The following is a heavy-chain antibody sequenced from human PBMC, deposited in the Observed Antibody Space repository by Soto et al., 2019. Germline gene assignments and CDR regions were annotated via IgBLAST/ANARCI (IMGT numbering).Heavy chain of an antibody. CDR3: ARVPYYYGSGSYYWFDP. D-gene: IGHD3-10*01. V-gene: IGHV1-69*02. CDR1: GGTFSSYT. CDR2: IIPILGIA. J-gene: IGHJ5*02. Sequence: QVQLVQSGAEVKKPGSSVKVSCKASGGTFSSYTISWVRQAPGQGLEWMGRIIPILGIANYAQKFQGRVTITADKSTSTAYMELSSLRSEDTAMYYCARVPYYYGSGSYYWFDPWGQGTLVTVSS.